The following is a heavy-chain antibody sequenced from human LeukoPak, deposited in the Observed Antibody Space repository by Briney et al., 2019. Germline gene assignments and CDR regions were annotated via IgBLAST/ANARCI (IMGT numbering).Heavy chain of an antibody. D-gene: IGHD5-24*01. CDR1: GYTFTAYY. J-gene: IGHJ3*02. V-gene: IGHV1-2*02. CDR2: INPDSGGT. Sequence: ASVKVSCKASGYTFTAYYLRWVRQAPGQGLEWMGWINPDSGGTNSAQRFQGRVTMTRDTSISTAYMELRRLRSDDTAMYYCARDLGDGYNSYAFDMWGQGTMVTVSS. CDR3: ARDLGDGYNSYAFDM.